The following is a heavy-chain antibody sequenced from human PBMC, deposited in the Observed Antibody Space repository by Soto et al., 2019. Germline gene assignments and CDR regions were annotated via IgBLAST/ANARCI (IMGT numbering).Heavy chain of an antibody. J-gene: IGHJ3*02. V-gene: IGHV3-23*01. CDR2: ISGSGGST. CDR1: GFTFSSYA. CDR3: AKDATYYYGSALLTDAFDI. Sequence: GALRLSCAASGFTFSSYAMSWVRQAPGKGLEWVSAISGSGGSTYYADSVKGRFTISRDNSKNTLYLQMNSLRAEDTAVYYCAKDATYYYGSALLTDAFDIWGQGTMVTVSS. D-gene: IGHD3-10*01.